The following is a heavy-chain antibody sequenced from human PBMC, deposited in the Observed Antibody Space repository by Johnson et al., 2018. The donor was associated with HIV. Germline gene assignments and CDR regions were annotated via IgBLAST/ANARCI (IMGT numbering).Heavy chain of an antibody. CDR1: GFTFDDFG. CDR3: ARGGLEYSSALGLGYAFDV. J-gene: IGHJ3*01. D-gene: IGHD6-25*01. Sequence: VQLVESGGGVQRPGGSLRLSCAASGFTFDDFGMGWVRQAPGKGLEWVSGINWNGGSTSYADSVKGRFTISRDNAKNSLYVQMNSLRAEDTALYHCARGGLEYSSALGLGYAFDVWGQGTMVTVSS. CDR2: INWNGGST. V-gene: IGHV3-20*01.